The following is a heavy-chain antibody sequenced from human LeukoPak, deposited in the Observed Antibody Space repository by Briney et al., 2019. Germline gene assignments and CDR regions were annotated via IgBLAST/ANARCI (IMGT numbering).Heavy chain of an antibody. CDR2: ISGRGGST. J-gene: IGHJ4*02. CDR1: GFTFSIHA. CDR3: AKSVGGTGDPVDY. Sequence: GGSLRLSCAASGFTFSIHAMNWVRHAPGKGLEGVSNISGRGGSTYYADSVKGRFTISRDNSKNTLYLQMNSLRAEDTAVYYCAKSVGGTGDPVDYWGQGTLVIVSA. V-gene: IGHV3-23*01. D-gene: IGHD6-19*01.